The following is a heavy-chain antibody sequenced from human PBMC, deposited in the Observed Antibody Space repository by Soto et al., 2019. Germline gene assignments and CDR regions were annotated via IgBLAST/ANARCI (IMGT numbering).Heavy chain of an antibody. D-gene: IGHD3-10*01. V-gene: IGHV4-59*01. Sequence: QVQLQESGPGLVKPSETLSLTCTVFGVSIGSYYWTWIRQPPGKGLEWIGHVHRSGGTNYNPSLKGRVTVSLDTSKNQLSLKLGSVTAADTAVYDCTRVRGSGIYNPFDSWGQGTLVTVSS. J-gene: IGHJ5*01. CDR3: TRVRGSGIYNPFDS. CDR1: GVSIGSYY. CDR2: VHRSGGT.